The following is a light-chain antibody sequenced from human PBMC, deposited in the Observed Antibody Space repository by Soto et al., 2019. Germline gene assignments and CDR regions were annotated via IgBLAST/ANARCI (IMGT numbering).Light chain of an antibody. Sequence: QSALTQPASVSGSPGQSVTISCTGTTSDVGGYISVSWYQQHPGKAPKLMIYEVSNRPSGVSNRFSGSKSGDTASLTISGLQAEDEADYYCVLYMGSGIQVFGGGTKLTVL. CDR2: EVS. CDR3: VLYMGSGIQV. V-gene: IGLV2-14*01. J-gene: IGLJ3*02. CDR1: TSDVGGYIS.